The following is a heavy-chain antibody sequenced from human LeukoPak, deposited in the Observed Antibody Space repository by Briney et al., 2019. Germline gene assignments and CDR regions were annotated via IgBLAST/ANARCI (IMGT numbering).Heavy chain of an antibody. D-gene: IGHD6-13*01. Sequence: GGSLRLSCAASGFTFSSFVMNWVRQAPGKGLEWVAVISYDGSNKDYADSVKGRFTISRDNSKNTLYLQMNSLRAEDTAVYYCARERAGYFDYWGQGTLVTVSS. CDR1: GFTFSSFV. V-gene: IGHV3-30-3*01. J-gene: IGHJ4*02. CDR2: ISYDGSNK. CDR3: ARERAGYFDY.